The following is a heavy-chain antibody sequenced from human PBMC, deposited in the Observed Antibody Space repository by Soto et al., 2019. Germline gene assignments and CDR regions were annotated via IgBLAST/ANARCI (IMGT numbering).Heavy chain of an antibody. V-gene: IGHV4-39*01. CDR3: ASTPWLLYPYYMDV. CDR2: IYYSGST. CDR1: GGSISSSSYY. J-gene: IGHJ6*03. D-gene: IGHD3-3*01. Sequence: SETLSLTCTVSGGSISSSSYYWGWIRQPPGKGLEWIGSIYYSGSTYYNPSLKSRVTISVDTSKNQFSLKLSSVTAADTAVYYCASTPWLLYPYYMDVWGKGTTVTVSS.